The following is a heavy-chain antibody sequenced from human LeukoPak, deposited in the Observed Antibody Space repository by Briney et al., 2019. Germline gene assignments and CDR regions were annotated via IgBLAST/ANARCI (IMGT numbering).Heavy chain of an antibody. CDR2: IYQSGST. D-gene: IGHD1-26*01. CDR1: GASISSTNW. V-gene: IGHV4-4*02. Sequence: PSETLSLTCAVSGASISSTNWWNWVRQPPGKGLEWIGEIYQSGSTNYIPSLKSRVTISVDTSKNQFSLRPTSVTAADTAVYYCARTSGNYRYYFDYWGQGTQVTVSS. J-gene: IGHJ4*02. CDR3: ARTSGNYRYYFDY.